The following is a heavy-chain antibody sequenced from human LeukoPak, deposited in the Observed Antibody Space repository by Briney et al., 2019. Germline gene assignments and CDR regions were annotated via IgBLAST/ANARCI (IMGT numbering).Heavy chain of an antibody. CDR2: ISGSGGGT. D-gene: IGHD3-22*01. J-gene: IGHJ4*02. Sequence: GGSLRLSCAASGFTFSSYAMNWVRQAPGKGLEWVSAISGSGGGTYYADSVKGRFTISRDNAKNSLYLQMNSLRAEDTALYYCARWPYYYDSSGYYDMDYWGQGTLVTVSS. CDR1: GFTFSSYA. V-gene: IGHV3-23*01. CDR3: ARWPYYYDSSGYYDMDY.